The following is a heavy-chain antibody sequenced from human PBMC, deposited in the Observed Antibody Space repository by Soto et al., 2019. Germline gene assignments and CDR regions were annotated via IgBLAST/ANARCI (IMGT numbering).Heavy chain of an antibody. V-gene: IGHV4-4*02. CDR3: ARVYSSRWYYYGMDV. CDR2: ICHSGST. Sequence: SETLSLTCAVSGGSISSSNWWSWVRQPPGKGLEWIGEICHSGSTNYNPSLKSRVTISVDKSKNQFSLKLSYVTAADTAVYYCARVYSSRWYYYGMDVWGQGTTVTVSS. D-gene: IGHD6-13*01. J-gene: IGHJ6*02. CDR1: GGSISSSNW.